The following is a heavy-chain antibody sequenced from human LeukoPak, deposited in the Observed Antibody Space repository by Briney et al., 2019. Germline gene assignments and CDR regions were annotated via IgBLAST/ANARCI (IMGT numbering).Heavy chain of an antibody. D-gene: IGHD3-9*01. V-gene: IGHV4-39*07. CDR2: IYYSGST. Sequence: PSETLSLTCTVSGGSISSTPYYWGWIRQPPGRGLEWIGSIYYSGSTYYNPSLKSRVTISIDTSKNYFSLKLSSVTAADTAVYYCSRVKPSYDNLTGYYRSYFDYWGQGTQITVSS. CDR3: SRVKPSYDNLTGYYRSYFDY. J-gene: IGHJ4*02. CDR1: GGSISSTPYY.